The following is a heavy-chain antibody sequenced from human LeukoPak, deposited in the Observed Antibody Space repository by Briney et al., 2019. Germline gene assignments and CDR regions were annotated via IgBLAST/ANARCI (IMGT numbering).Heavy chain of an antibody. CDR3: ARSDGYGLVGI. J-gene: IGHJ3*02. Sequence: PSETLSLTCSVSGVSISSSSNYWGWIRQPPGKTLEWIGSIYSSGSTHYNPSLKSRVIILIDTAKNHFSLNLSSVTAADTAVYYCARSDGYGLVGIWGQGTMVTVSS. CDR2: IYSSGST. V-gene: IGHV4-39*07. CDR1: GVSISSSSNY. D-gene: IGHD3-10*01.